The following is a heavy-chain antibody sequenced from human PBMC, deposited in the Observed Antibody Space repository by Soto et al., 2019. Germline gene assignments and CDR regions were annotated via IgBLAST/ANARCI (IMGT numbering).Heavy chain of an antibody. CDR1: GYTFTGYY. J-gene: IGHJ4*02. V-gene: IGHV1-2*04. CDR3: ARGEPSCGWDPYFDY. D-gene: IGHD6-19*01. CDR2: INPNSGGT. Sequence: QVQLVQSGAEVKKPGASVKVSCKASGYTFTGYYMHWVRQAPGQGLEWMGWINPNSGGTNYAQKFQGWVTMTRDTSISTAYMELSRLRSDDTAVYYCARGEPSCGWDPYFDYWGQGTLVTVSS.